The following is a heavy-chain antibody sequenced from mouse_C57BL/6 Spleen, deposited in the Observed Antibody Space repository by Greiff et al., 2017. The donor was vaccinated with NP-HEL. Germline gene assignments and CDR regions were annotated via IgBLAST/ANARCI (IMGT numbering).Heavy chain of an antibody. CDR1: GFTFSDYG. CDR3: ARGAVVARNAMDY. CDR2: ISSGSSTI. V-gene: IGHV5-17*01. J-gene: IGHJ4*01. D-gene: IGHD1-1*01. Sequence: EVKLVESGGGLVKPGGSLKLSCAASGFTFSDYGMHWVRQAPEKGLAWVAYISSGSSTIYYADTVTGRFTISRDNAKNTLFLKMTSLRSEDTAMYYCARGAVVARNAMDYWGQGTSVTVSS.